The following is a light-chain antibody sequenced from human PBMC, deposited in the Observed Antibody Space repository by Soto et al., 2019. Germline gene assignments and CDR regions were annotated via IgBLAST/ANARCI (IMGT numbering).Light chain of an antibody. CDR3: PQYATTPFT. J-gene: IGKJ3*01. V-gene: IGKV3-20*01. Sequence: EIVLTQSPGTLSLSLGERATVSCRASQSVGSNYLAWYQRKPGQAPRLLIYGASSRATGIPDRFSGSGSGTDFTLTISRLEPEDFSVYYCPQYATTPFTFGPGTKVDIK. CDR1: QSVGSNY. CDR2: GAS.